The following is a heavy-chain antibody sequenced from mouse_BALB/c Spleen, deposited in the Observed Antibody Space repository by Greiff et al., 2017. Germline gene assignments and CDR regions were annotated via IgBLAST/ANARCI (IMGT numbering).Heavy chain of an antibody. V-gene: IGHV5-6-5*01. CDR2: ISSGGST. CDR3: ARGGGYYFDY. J-gene: IGHJ2*01. CDR1: GFTFSSYA. Sequence: EVMLVESGGGLVKPGGSLKLSCAASGFTFSSYAMSWVRQTPEKRLEWVASISSGGSTYYPDSVKGRFTISRDNARNILYLQMSSLRSEDTAMYYGARGGGYYFDYWGQGTTLTVSS.